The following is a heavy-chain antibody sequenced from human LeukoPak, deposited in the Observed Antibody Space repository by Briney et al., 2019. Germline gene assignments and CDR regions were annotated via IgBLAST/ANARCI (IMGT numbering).Heavy chain of an antibody. CDR3: AKDRGVGFGEV. J-gene: IGHJ4*02. CDR1: GFSFNNYA. V-gene: IGHV3-23*01. CDR2: ITGGGDDT. D-gene: IGHD3-10*01. Sequence: GGSLRLSCAASGFSFNNYAMSWVRQAPGKGLEWVSAITGGGDDTYHADSVKGRFTISRDNSKNTLYLQLDSLRAGDTAVYYCAKDRGVGFGEVWGQGTLVTVSS.